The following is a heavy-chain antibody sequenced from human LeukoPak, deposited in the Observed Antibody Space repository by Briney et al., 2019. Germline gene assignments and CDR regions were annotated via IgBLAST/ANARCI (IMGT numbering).Heavy chain of an antibody. D-gene: IGHD2-21*02. CDR2: IKQDGSEE. V-gene: IGHV3-7*01. J-gene: IGHJ3*02. CDR3: ARDLQCGGDCHYDALDI. Sequence: GGSLRLSCAASGFTFSNYRMNWVRQAPGKGLEWVANIKQDGSEEYYVDSVRGRFTISRDNAKNLLYLQMNSLRAEDTAVYYCARDLQCGGDCHYDALDIWGQGTLVTVSS. CDR1: GFTFSNYR.